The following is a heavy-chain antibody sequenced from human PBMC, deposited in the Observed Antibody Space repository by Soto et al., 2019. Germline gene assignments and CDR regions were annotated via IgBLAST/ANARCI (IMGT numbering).Heavy chain of an antibody. CDR3: ARDREYCSGGSCYSVFDY. D-gene: IGHD2-15*01. Sequence: SETLSLTCTVSGGSISSYYWSWIRQPPGKGLEWIGYIYCSGSTNYNPSLKSRVTISVDTSKNQFSLKLSSVTAADTAVYYCARDREYCSGGSCYSVFDYWGQGTLVTVSS. CDR2: IYCSGST. J-gene: IGHJ4*02. CDR1: GGSISSYY. V-gene: IGHV4-59*01.